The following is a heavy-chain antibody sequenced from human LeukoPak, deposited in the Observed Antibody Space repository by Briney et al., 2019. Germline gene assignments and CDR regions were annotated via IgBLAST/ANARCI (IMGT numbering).Heavy chain of an antibody. V-gene: IGHV1-69*10. J-gene: IGHJ5*02. CDR2: IIPILGIA. Sequence: SVKVSCKASGGTFSSYAISWVRQAPGQGLEWMGWIIPILGIANYAQKFQGRVTITADKSTSTAYMELSSLRSEDTAVYYCAGYYYDSSGYDNWFDPWGQGTLVTVSS. CDR3: AGYYYDSSGYDNWFDP. D-gene: IGHD3-22*01. CDR1: GGTFSSYA.